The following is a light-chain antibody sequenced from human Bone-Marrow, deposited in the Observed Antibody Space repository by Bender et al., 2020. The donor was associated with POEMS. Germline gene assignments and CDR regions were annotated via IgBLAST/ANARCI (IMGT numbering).Light chain of an antibody. CDR2: SSH. J-gene: IGLJ3*02. V-gene: IGLV1-44*01. Sequence: QSVLTQPPSASGTPGQRVTISCSGGSSNIGAHAVNWYQHLPGPAPKLLIYSSHRRPHEVPDRFSGSRSVTSASLAISGLQSEDEADYYCAVWDDSLNGWVFGGGTKLTVL. CDR1: SSNIGAHA. CDR3: AVWDDSLNGWV.